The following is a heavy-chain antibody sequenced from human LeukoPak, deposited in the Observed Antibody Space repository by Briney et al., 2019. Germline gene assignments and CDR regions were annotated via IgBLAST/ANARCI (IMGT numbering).Heavy chain of an antibody. Sequence: GGSLRLSCAASGFTFSNYAMSWVRQAPGKGLEWVSVISGSGATTYYADSVKGRFTISRDNSKNTLYLQVDSLRAEDAAVYYCAKGLWGAYYYGMDVWGQGTTVTVSS. V-gene: IGHV3-23*01. CDR3: AKGLWGAYYYGMDV. J-gene: IGHJ6*02. CDR1: GFTFSNYA. D-gene: IGHD3-16*01. CDR2: ISGSGATT.